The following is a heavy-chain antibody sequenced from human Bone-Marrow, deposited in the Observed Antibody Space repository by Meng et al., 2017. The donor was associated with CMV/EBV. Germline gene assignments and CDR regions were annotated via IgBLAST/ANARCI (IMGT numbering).Heavy chain of an antibody. CDR1: GFTFSSYW. V-gene: IGHV3-7*01. CDR2: IKQDGSEK. J-gene: IGHJ6*02. D-gene: IGHD3-22*01. CDR3: ARDPSGYYSYYYYGMDV. Sequence: GESLKISCAASGFTFSSYWMSWVRQAPGKGLEWVANIKQDGSEKYYVDSVKGRFTISRDNSKNTLYLQMNSLRAEDTAVYYCARDPSGYYSYYYYGMDVWGQGTTVTVSS.